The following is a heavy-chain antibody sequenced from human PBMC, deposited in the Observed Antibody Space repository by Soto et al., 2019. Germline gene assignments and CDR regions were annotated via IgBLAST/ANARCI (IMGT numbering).Heavy chain of an antibody. V-gene: IGHV1-18*01. J-gene: IGHJ6*02. D-gene: IGHD3-3*01. CDR2: ISAYNGNT. CDR3: ARGYDFWSGYYRYYYYGMDV. Sequence: GASVKVSCRASGYTFTSYAMHWVRQAPGQGLERMGWISAYNGNTNYAQKLQGRVTMTTDTSTSTAYMELRSLRSDDTAVYYCARGYDFWSGYYRYYYYGMDVWGQGTTVTSP. CDR1: GYTFTSYA.